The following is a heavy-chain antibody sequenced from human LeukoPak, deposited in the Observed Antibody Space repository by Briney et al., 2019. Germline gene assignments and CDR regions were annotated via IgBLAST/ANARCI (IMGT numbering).Heavy chain of an antibody. CDR3: ARVVNGLLDY. V-gene: IGHV1-18*01. J-gene: IGHJ4*02. CDR2: ISAYNGNT. CDR1: GYMFSNFFSSYG. D-gene: IGHD2-15*01. Sequence: ASVKVSCTASGYMFSNFFSSYGISWVRQAPGQGPEWMGWISAYNGNTNYAQKLQGRVTMTTDTSTSTAYMELRSLRSDDTAVYYCARVVNGLLDYWGQGTLVTVSS.